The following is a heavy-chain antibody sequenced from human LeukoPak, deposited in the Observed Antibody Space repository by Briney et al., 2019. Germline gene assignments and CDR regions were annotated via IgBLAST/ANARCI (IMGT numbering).Heavy chain of an antibody. V-gene: IGHV4-39*01. D-gene: IGHD2-2*01. CDR3: ARHRSNIVVVPAASYNWFDP. Sequence: PSETLSLTCTVSGGSISSSSYYWGWIRQPPGKGLEWIGSIYYSGSTYYNPSLKSRVTISVDTSKNQFSLKLSSVTAADTAVYYCARHRSNIVVVPAASYNWFDPWGQGTLVTVSS. CDR2: IYYSGST. CDR1: GGSISSSSYY. J-gene: IGHJ5*02.